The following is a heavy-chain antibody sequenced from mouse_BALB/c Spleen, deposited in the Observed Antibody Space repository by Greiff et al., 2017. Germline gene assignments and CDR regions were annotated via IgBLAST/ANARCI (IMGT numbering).Heavy chain of an antibody. J-gene: IGHJ3*01. V-gene: IGHV5-12-1*01. CDR1: GFAFSSYD. CDR2: ISSGGGST. CDR3: ASSYYYGSSFAY. Sequence: EVMLVESGGGLVKPGGSLKLSCAASGFAFSSYDMSWVRQTPEKRLEWVAYISSGGGSTYYPDTVKGRFTISRDNAKNTLYLQMSSLKSEDTAMYYCASSYYYGSSFAYWGQGTLVTVSA. D-gene: IGHD1-1*01.